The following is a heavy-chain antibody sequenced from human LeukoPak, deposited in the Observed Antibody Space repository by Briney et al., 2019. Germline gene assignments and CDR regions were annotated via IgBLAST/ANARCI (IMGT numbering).Heavy chain of an antibody. Sequence: SETLSLTCTVSGGSISGYYWSWIRQPAGKGLEWIGRIYTSGSTNYNPSPKSRVTMSVDTSKNQFSLKLSSVTAADTAVYYCARDRGMWVTGTTNWFDPWGKATLVTVSS. V-gene: IGHV4-4*07. CDR3: ARDRGMWVTGTTNWFDP. J-gene: IGHJ5*02. CDR1: GGSISGYY. CDR2: IYTSGST. D-gene: IGHD1-7*01.